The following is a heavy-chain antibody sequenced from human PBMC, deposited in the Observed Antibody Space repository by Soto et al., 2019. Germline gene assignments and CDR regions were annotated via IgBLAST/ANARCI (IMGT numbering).Heavy chain of an antibody. CDR3: ASVIRIFAVVTPDY. V-gene: IGHV1-18*04. Sequence: QVPLVQSGAEVKKPGASVKVSCKAFGYSFTNYGISWVRQAPGQGLEWLGWMNTDNGKSNSAQKVQGRLTMTTDTSTSTAYMELRSLRSDDTAVYYCASVIRIFAVVTPDYWGQGTLVTVSS. J-gene: IGHJ4*02. CDR2: MNTDNGKS. CDR1: GYSFTNYG. D-gene: IGHD3-3*01.